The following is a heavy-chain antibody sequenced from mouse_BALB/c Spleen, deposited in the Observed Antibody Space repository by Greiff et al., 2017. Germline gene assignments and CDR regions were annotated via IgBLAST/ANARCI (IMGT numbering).Heavy chain of an antibody. Sequence: QVQLQQSGAELARPGASVKMSCKASGYTFTSYTMHWVKQRPGQGLEWIGYINPSSGYTNYNQKFKDKATLTADKSSSTAYMQLSSLTSEDSAVYCCARGGLRRGPLDYWGQGTTLTVS. D-gene: IGHD2-4*01. CDR2: INPSSGYT. CDR3: ARGGLRRGPLDY. V-gene: IGHV1-4*01. J-gene: IGHJ2*01. CDR1: GYTFTSYT.